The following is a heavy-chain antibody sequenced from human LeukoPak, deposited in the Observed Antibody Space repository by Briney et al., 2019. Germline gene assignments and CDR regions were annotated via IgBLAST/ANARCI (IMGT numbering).Heavy chain of an antibody. CDR2: ISSSSYI. J-gene: IGHJ4*02. CDR1: GFTFSSYS. V-gene: IGHV3-21*01. Sequence: PGGSLRLSCAASGFTFSSYSMNWVRQAPGKGLEWVSSISSSSYIYYADSVKGRFTISRDNAKNSLYLQMNSLRAEDTAVYYCARVIAAAGTDYWGQGTLVTVSS. CDR3: ARVIAAAGTDY. D-gene: IGHD6-13*01.